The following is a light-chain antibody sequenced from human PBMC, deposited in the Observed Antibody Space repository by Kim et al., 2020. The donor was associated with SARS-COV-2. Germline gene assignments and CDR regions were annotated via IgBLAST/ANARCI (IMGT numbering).Light chain of an antibody. CDR3: QHYNGSPPRT. CDR2: KAY. J-gene: IGKJ1*01. Sequence: SVGDKVTITCRASQSISSWLAWYQQKPGKAPKLLIYKAYSLESGVPSRFSGSGSGTEFTLTISSLQPDDFATYFCQHYNGSPPRTFGQGTRVEVK. V-gene: IGKV1-5*03. CDR1: QSISSW.